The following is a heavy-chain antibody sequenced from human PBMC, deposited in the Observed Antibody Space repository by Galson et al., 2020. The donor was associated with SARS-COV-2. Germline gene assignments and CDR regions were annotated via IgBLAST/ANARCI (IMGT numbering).Heavy chain of an antibody. V-gene: IGHV3-48*03. CDR2: ISSSGRTI. J-gene: IGHJ4*02. Sequence: TGESLRLSCAASGFTFSNYEMNWVRQAPGKGLEWVSYISSSGRTIHYADSVKGRFTISRDNAKSSQSLQMNSLRAEDTAVYYCARLDAYGPGYWGQGILVTVSS. CDR1: GFTFSNYE. CDR3: ARLDAYGPGY. D-gene: IGHD2-21*01.